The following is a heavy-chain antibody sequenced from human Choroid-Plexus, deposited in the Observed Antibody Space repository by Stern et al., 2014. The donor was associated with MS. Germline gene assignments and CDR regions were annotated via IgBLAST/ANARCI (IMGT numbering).Heavy chain of an antibody. Sequence: VQLVESGGGVVQPGGPLRLSCVASGFTLGSCAMHWVRQAPGKGLEWVAGVSYAGSNKYYADSVKGRFTISRDNSQNTLYMQMSSLRPEDTAVYYCAKDRQYLTYFFDHWGQGSLVTVSS. J-gene: IGHJ5*02. D-gene: IGHD2/OR15-2a*01. CDR1: GFTLGSCA. V-gene: IGHV3-30*18. CDR3: AKDRQYLTYFFDH. CDR2: VSYAGSNK.